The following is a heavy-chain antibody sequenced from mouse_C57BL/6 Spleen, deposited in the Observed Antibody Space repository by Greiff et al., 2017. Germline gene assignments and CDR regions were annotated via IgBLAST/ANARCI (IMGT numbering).Heavy chain of an antibody. J-gene: IGHJ3*01. CDR3: KRSEYYGSTRFAY. D-gene: IGHD1-1*01. Sequence: QVQLQQSGAELVRPGASVTLSCKASGYTFTDYEMHWVKQTPVHGLEWIGAIDPETGGTAYNQKFKGKAILTADKSSSTAYMELRSLTSEDSAVYFCKRSEYYGSTRFAYWGQGTLVTVSA. CDR2: IDPETGGT. V-gene: IGHV1-15*01. CDR1: GYTFTDYE.